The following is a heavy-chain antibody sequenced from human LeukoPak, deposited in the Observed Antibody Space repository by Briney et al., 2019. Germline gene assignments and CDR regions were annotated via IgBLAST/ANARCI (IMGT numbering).Heavy chain of an antibody. CDR3: ARGGFLPYYYDSRPRRLFDP. CDR1: GGSFSGYY. CDR2: INHSGST. V-gene: IGHV4-34*01. J-gene: IGHJ5*02. D-gene: IGHD3-22*01. Sequence: PSETLSLTCAVCGGSFSGYYWSWIRQPPGKGLEWIGEINHSGSTNYNPSLKSRVTISVDTSKNQFSLKLSSVTAADTAVYYCARGGFLPYYYDSRPRRLFDPWGQGTLVTVSS.